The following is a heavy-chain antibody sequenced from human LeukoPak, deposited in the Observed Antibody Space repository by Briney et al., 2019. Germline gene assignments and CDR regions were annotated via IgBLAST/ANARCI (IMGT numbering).Heavy chain of an antibody. CDR3: AKGGITMIVVVIQYYFDY. CDR1: GFTLGSYP. Sequence: GGSLRLSCAASGFTLGSYPMSWVRQAPGKGLEWVSAISGSGGSTYYADSVKGRFTISRDNSKNTLYLQMNSLRAEDTAVYYCAKGGITMIVVVIQYYFDYWGQGTLVTVSS. V-gene: IGHV3-23*01. J-gene: IGHJ4*02. CDR2: ISGSGGST. D-gene: IGHD3-22*01.